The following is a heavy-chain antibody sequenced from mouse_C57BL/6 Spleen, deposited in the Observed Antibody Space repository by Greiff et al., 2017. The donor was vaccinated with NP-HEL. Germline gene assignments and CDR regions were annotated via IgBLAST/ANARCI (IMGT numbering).Heavy chain of an antibody. CDR2: IHPNSGST. CDR1: GYTFTSYW. V-gene: IGHV1-64*01. J-gene: IGHJ3*01. CDR3: ARDDGDYGGDWFAY. D-gene: IGHD2-3*01. Sequence: QVQLQQPGAELVKPGASVKLSCKASGYTFTSYWMHWVKQRPGQGLEWIGMIHPNSGSTNYNEKFKSKATLTVDKSSSTAYMQLSSLTSEDSAVYYCARDDGDYGGDWFAYWGQGTLVTVSA.